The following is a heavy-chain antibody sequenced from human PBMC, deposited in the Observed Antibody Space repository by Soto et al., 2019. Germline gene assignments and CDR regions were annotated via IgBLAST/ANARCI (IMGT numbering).Heavy chain of an antibody. CDR2: IYYSGST. CDR3: ARRGAVAGTGFDY. CDR1: GGSISSSSYY. J-gene: IGHJ4*02. V-gene: IGHV4-39*01. Sequence: QLQLQESGPGLVKPSETLSLTCTVSGGSISSSSYYWGWIRQPPGKGLEWIGSIYYSGSTYYNPSLKSRVTISVDTSKNQFSLKLSSVTAADTAVYYCARRGAVAGTGFDYWGQGTLVTVSS. D-gene: IGHD6-19*01.